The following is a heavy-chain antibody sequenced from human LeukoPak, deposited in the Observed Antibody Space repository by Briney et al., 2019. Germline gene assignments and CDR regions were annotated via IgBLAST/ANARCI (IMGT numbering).Heavy chain of an antibody. D-gene: IGHD4-17*01. CDR2: ISSSSSYI. J-gene: IGHJ4*02. CDR1: GFTFSSYS. CDR3: ARDFYGDYSLDF. V-gene: IGHV3-21*06. Sequence: GGSLRLSCGASGFTFSSYSMTWVRQAPGKGLEWVSTISSSSSYIYYADSVKGRFTISRDNAKNLLYLQMNSLRAEDTAVYYCARDFYGDYSLDFWGQGTLVTVSS.